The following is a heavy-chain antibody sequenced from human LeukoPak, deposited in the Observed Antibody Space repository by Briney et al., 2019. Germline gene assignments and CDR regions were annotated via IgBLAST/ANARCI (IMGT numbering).Heavy chain of an antibody. CDR3: ARAEMVRRYFDL. D-gene: IGHD5-24*01. J-gene: IGHJ2*01. CDR1: GGSFKNSV. Sequence: SVKVSCKASGGSFKNSVINWVRQAPGQGLEWMGRIIPILGIANYAQKFQGRVTITADKSTSTAYMELSSLRSEDTAVYYCARAEMVRRYFDLWGRGTLVTVSS. V-gene: IGHV1-69*04. CDR2: IIPILGIA.